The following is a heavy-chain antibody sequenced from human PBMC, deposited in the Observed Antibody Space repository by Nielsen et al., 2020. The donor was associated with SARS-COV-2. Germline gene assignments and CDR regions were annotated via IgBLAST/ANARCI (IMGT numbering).Heavy chain of an antibody. CDR1: GGTFSSYA. CDR3: ARLYCTNGVCSPFPFDY. J-gene: IGHJ4*02. Sequence: ASVKVSCRASGGTFSSYAISWVRQAPGQGLEWMGWISAYNGNTNYAQKLQGRVTMTTDTSTSTAYMELRSLRSDDTAVYYCARLYCTNGVCSPFPFDYWGQGTLVTVSS. D-gene: IGHD2-8*01. CDR2: ISAYNGNT. V-gene: IGHV1-18*01.